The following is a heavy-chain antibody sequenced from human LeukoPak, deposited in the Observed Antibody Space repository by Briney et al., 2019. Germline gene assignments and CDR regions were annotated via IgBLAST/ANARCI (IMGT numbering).Heavy chain of an antibody. CDR2: VRYDASNE. CDR1: GFTFSSNG. V-gene: IGHV3-33*01. D-gene: IGHD2-2*01. Sequence: PGGSLRLSCAASGFTFSSNGMHWVRQAPGKGLEWVAVVRYDASNEYYADSVKGRFTISRDNSKNTLYPQMNSLRAEDTAVYYCVRDYAKYFDCWGQGTLVTVSS. CDR3: VRDYAKYFDC. J-gene: IGHJ4*02.